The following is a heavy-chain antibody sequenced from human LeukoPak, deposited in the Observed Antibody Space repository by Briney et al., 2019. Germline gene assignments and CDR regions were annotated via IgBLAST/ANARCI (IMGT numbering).Heavy chain of an antibody. CDR2: IRYDGSNT. D-gene: IGHD5-24*01. CDR3: ASNRDGKFDY. V-gene: IGHV3-30*02. CDR1: GFTFSSYG. Sequence: PGGSPRLSCAASGFTFSSYGMHWVRQAPGKGLEWVAFIRYDGSNTYYADSVKGRFTISRDNSKSTLYLQMNSLRAEEMAVYYCASNRDGKFDYWGQGTLVTVSS. J-gene: IGHJ4*02.